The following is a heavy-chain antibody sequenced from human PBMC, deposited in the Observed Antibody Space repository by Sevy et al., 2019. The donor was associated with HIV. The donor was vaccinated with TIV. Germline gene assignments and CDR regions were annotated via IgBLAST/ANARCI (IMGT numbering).Heavy chain of an antibody. D-gene: IGHD2-15*01. V-gene: IGHV3-53*01. CDR3: TREDIVWGEDNYYGMDV. CDR2: IYSDGRT. Sequence: GGSLRLSCVVSGFSVSSNYMSWVRQAPGKGLEWVSNIYSDGRTYYADSVRGRFTISRDTSKNTPYLEMKSLRAEDTAVYYCTREDIVWGEDNYYGMDVWGHGTTVTVSS. J-gene: IGHJ6*02. CDR1: GFSVSSNY.